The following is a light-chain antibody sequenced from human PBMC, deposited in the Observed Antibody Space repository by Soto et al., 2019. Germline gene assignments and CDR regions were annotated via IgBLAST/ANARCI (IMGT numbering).Light chain of an antibody. CDR1: QSISSY. J-gene: IGKJ1*01. CDR3: QQRYSHLGT. V-gene: IGKV1-39*01. Sequence: DIQMYPSLSSLSASEGDRVTITCRASQSISSYLNWYQQKPGKAPKLLIYAASSLQSGVPSRFSGSGSGTDFTRTIGSLQPEDLSTFYCQQRYSHLGTFGQGTKVDIK. CDR2: AAS.